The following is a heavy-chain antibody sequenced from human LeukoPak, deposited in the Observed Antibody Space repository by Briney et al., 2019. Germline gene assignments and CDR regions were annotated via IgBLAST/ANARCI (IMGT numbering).Heavy chain of an antibody. CDR2: MNPNSGNT. D-gene: IGHD6-13*01. CDR1: GYTFTSYD. V-gene: IGHV1-8*01. CDR3: ARDQIHRYSSSWSPPFFDY. J-gene: IGHJ4*02. Sequence: GASVKVSCKASGYTFTSYDINWVRQATGQGLEWMGWMNPNSGNTGYAQKFQGRVTMTTDTSTSTAYMELRSLRSDDTAVYYCARDQIHRYSSSWSPPFFDYWGQGTLVTVSS.